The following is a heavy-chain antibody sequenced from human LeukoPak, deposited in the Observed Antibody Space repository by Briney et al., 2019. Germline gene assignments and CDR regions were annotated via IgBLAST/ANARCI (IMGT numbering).Heavy chain of an antibody. Sequence: ASVKVSCKASGYTFTIYDINWVRQATGQGLEWMGWMNPNSGNTGYAQKFQGRVTMTRNTSISTAYMELSSLRSEDTAVYYCARGSAAYYDFWSGYWDYYYYGMDVWGQGTTVTVSS. J-gene: IGHJ6*02. CDR1: GYTFTIYD. CDR3: ARGSAAYYDFWSGYWDYYYYGMDV. CDR2: MNPNSGNT. D-gene: IGHD3-3*01. V-gene: IGHV1-8*01.